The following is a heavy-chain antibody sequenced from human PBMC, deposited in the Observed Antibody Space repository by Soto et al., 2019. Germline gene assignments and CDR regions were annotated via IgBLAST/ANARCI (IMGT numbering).Heavy chain of an antibody. CDR2: MSGSSSTT. V-gene: IGHV3-23*01. CDR1: GLTFSNYA. CDR3: AKNQERELPRFIDF. Sequence: VGSLRLSCATSGLTFSNYAMSWVRQAPGGGLEWVSSMSGSSSTTYYADSVRGRFTISRDRSKNTLYLQMSSLRAEDTALYYCAKNQERELPRFIDFWVQGTLVTVSS. D-gene: IGHD1-7*01. J-gene: IGHJ4*02.